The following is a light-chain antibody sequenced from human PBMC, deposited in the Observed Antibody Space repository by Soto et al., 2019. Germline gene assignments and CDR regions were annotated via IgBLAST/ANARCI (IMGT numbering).Light chain of an antibody. CDR2: GAS. V-gene: IGKV3-15*01. CDR3: QQYNKWPQT. J-gene: IGKJ1*01. CDR1: QSVSSN. Sequence: EIVMTQSPATLSVSPGERATLSCRASQSVSSNLAWYQQKPGQAPRLLIYGASTRATGIPARFSGSGSGTDFTLTISSLEPEDFAVYHCQQYNKWPQTFGQGTKVDIK.